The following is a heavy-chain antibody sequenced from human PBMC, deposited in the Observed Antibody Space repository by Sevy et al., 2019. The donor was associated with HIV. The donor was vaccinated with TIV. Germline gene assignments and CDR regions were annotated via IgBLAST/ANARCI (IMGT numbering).Heavy chain of an antibody. V-gene: IGHV3-33*08. J-gene: IGHJ6*03. CDR1: GFTFSSYG. CDR3: ASDPTGEELEYYMDV. CDR2: IWYDGSNK. D-gene: IGHD1-1*01. Sequence: GGSLRLSCAASGFTFSSYGMHWVRQAPGKGLEWVAVIWYDGSNKYYADSVKGRFTISRDNSKNTLYLQMNSLRAEDTAVYYCASDPTGEELEYYMDVWGKGTTVTVSS.